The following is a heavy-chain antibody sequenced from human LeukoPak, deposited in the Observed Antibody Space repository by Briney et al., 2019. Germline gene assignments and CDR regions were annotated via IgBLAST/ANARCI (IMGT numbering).Heavy chain of an antibody. Sequence: SETLSLTCTVSGGSISSYYWSWIRQPPGKGLEWIGYIYYSGSTNYNPSLKSRVTISVDTSKNQFSLKLSSVTAADTAVYYCARHGYYDSSGLDAFDIWGQGTMVTVSS. CDR2: IYYSGST. J-gene: IGHJ3*02. CDR1: GGSISSYY. D-gene: IGHD3-22*01. CDR3: ARHGYYDSSGLDAFDI. V-gene: IGHV4-59*08.